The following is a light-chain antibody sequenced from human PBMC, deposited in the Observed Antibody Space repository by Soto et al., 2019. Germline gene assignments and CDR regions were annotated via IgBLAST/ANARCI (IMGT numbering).Light chain of an antibody. V-gene: IGLV2-14*01. CDR3: SPYTRSSTGGYV. CDR1: SSDVGGYNY. Sequence: QSALTQPASVSGSPGQSITISCTGTSSDVGGYNYVSWYQQHPGKAPKLMIYEVSNRPSGVSHRFSGSKSGNTASLTISGLHAEDEADDYCSPYTRSSTGGYVFGPGTKLTVL. CDR2: EVS. J-gene: IGLJ1*01.